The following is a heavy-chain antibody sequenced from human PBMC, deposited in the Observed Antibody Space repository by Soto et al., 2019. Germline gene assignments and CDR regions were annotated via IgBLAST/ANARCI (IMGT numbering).Heavy chain of an antibody. CDR1: GGSFSGYY. J-gene: IGHJ4*02. D-gene: IGHD3-10*01. CDR3: ARTYGRNFDY. CDR2: INHSGST. Sequence: SETLSLTCAVYGGSFSGYYWTWIRQPPGTGLEWIGEINHSGSTNYNPSLKSRVTISVDTSKNQFSLKLTSVTAADTALYYCARTYGRNFDYWGQGTLVTVSS. V-gene: IGHV4-34*01.